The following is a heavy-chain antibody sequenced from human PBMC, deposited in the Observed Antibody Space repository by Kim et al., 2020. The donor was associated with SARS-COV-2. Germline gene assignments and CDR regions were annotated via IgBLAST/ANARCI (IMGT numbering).Heavy chain of an antibody. D-gene: IGHD6-13*01. J-gene: IGHJ5*01. CDR3: ARGWAAAGTCDS. CDR1: GFTFSTYS. V-gene: IGHV3-48*04. Sequence: GGSLRLSCAASGFTFSTYSMNWVRQAPGKGLEWVSYISSSSSTIYYADSVKGRFTISRDNAKNSLYLQMSSLRVEDTAVYYCARGWAAAGTCDSWGQGTLVTVSS. CDR2: ISSSSSTI.